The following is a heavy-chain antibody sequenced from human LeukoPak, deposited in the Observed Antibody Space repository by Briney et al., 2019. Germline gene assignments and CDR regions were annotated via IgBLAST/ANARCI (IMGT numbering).Heavy chain of an antibody. CDR1: GYSFTSYW. CDR2: IKSKTDGGTT. V-gene: IGHV3-15*01. Sequence: GESLKISCKGSGYSFTSYWIGWVRQAPGKGLEWVGRIKSKTDGGTTDYAAPVKGRFTISRDDSKNTVYLQMNSLKSEDTAVYYCTGRAYGYWGQGTLVTVAS. D-gene: IGHD2-8*01. J-gene: IGHJ4*02. CDR3: TGRAYGY.